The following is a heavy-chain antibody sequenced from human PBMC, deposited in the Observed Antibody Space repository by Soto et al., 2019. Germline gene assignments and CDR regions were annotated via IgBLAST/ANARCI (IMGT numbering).Heavy chain of an antibody. CDR3: TIHNDILSGYPSLDY. V-gene: IGHV4-34*01. Sequence: PSETLSLTCAVYGGSFSGYYWSWIRQPPGKGLEWIGEINHSGSTNYNPSLKSRVTISVDTSKNQLSLNLSLVTAADTAVYYCTIHNDILSGYPSLDYCGQGTLVTVSS. CDR2: INHSGST. D-gene: IGHD3-9*01. J-gene: IGHJ4*02. CDR1: GGSFSGYY.